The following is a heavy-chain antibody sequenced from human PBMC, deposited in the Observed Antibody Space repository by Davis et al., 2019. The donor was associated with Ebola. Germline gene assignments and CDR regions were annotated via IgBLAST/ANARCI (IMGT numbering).Heavy chain of an antibody. CDR3: ANLEWVNPDY. CDR1: GFTFSRSW. D-gene: IGHD3-3*01. CDR2: IKEDGSEK. J-gene: IGHJ4*02. V-gene: IGHV3-7*01. Sequence: GGSLRLSCVASGFTFSRSWMNWVRQAPGQGLEWVASIKEDGSEKYHVHSVEGRFTISRDNAKNSLYLQMNSLRAEDTAVYYCANLEWVNPDYWGQGVLVTVSS.